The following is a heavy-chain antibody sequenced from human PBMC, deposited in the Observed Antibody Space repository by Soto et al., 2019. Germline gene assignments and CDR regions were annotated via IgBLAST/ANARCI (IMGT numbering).Heavy chain of an antibody. V-gene: IGHV4-39*01. CDR3: ATSQKGYNWNYFDH. CDR1: GASISDSYYY. CDR2: VFYTGFT. Sequence: PSETLSLTCAVSGASISDSYYYWAWLRQSPGKGPEWIGSVFYTGFTSYNPSLESRVSVSVDTSKSQFSLKLSAVTAADTAVYYCATSQKGYNWNYFDHWGQGALVTVSS. J-gene: IGHJ4*02. D-gene: IGHD1-20*01.